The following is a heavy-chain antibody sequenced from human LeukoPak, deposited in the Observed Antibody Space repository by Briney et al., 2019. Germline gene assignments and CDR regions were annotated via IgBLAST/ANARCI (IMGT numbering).Heavy chain of an antibody. CDR2: IRYDGSNK. V-gene: IGHV3-30*02. CDR1: GFTFSSYG. Sequence: GGSLRLSCAASGFTFSSYGMHWVRQAPGKGLEWVAFIRYDGSNKYYADSVKGRFTISRDNSRNTLYLQMNSLKPEDTAVYYCANLARPLDYWGQGALVTVSS. D-gene: IGHD6-6*01. CDR3: ANLARPLDY. J-gene: IGHJ4*02.